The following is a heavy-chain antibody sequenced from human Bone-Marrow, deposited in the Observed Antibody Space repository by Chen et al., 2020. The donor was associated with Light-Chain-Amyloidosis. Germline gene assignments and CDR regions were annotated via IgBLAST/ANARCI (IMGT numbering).Heavy chain of an antibody. CDR1: GYTFPNYW. V-gene: IGHV5-51*01. D-gene: IGHD5-12*01. CDR3: ARRRDGYNFDY. J-gene: IGHJ4*02. Sequence: EVQLEQSGPEVKKPGESLKISCKGSGYTFPNYWSGWVRQMPGKGLEWMGVIYPDASDARYSPSFEGQVTISADKSITTAYLQWRSLKASDTAMYYCARRRDGYNFDYWGQGTLVTVSS. CDR2: IYPDASDA.